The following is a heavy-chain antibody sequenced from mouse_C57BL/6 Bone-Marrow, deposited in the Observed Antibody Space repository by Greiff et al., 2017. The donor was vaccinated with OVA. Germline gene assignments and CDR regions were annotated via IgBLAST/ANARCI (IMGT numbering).Heavy chain of an antibody. V-gene: IGHV1-62-2*01. CDR2: FYPGSGSI. J-gene: IGHJ2*01. CDR3: ARHEATAHATYPWFAY. Sequence: QVQLKESGAELVKPGASVKLSCKASGYTFTEYTIHWVKQRSGQGLEWIGWFYPGSGSIKYNEKFKDKATLTADKSSSTVYMELSRLTSEDSAVYFCARHEATAHATYPWFAYWGQGTTLTVSS. CDR1: GYTFTEYT. D-gene: IGHD3-2*02.